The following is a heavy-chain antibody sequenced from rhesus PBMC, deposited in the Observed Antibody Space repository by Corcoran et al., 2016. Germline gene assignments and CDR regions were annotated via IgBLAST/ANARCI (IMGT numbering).Heavy chain of an antibody. J-gene: IGHJ6*01. CDR1: GGSISGYY. CDR3: ARYPEFSGSYYFGFYGLDS. D-gene: IGHD3-16*01. Sequence: QLQLQESGPGLVKPSETLSLTCAVSGGSISGYYWSWIRQPPGKGLEGIGEINGNSNPSLKSRVTISKDASKNQFSLKLSSVTAADTAVYYCARYPEFSGSYYFGFYGLDSWGQGVVVTVSS. V-gene: IGHV4-81*01. CDR2: ING.